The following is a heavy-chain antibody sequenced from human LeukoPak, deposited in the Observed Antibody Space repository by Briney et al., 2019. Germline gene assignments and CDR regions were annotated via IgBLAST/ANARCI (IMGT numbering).Heavy chain of an antibody. V-gene: IGHV4-39*07. CDR2: IYYSGST. D-gene: IGHD3-22*01. J-gene: IGHJ4*02. Sequence: WKTRPLTGPFPVGSISVIIYYWAGFRSPPGKGLRGLGGIYYSGSTYYNPSLKSRVTISVDTSKNQFSLKLSSVTAADTAVYYCARDFFHYYDSSGPSDYWGQGTLVTVSS. CDR1: VGSISVIIYY. CDR3: ARDFFHYYDSSGPSDY.